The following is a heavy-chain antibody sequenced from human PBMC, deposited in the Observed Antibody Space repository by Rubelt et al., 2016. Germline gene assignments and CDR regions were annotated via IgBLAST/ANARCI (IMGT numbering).Heavy chain of an antibody. CDR3: ARYYYDSSGYVYFDY. J-gene: IGHJ4*02. CDR2: ISAYNGNT. CDR1: GYTFTSYG. D-gene: IGHD3-22*01. V-gene: IGHV1-18*01. Sequence: QVQLVQSGAEVKKPGASVKVSCKASGYTFTSYGISWVRQAPGQGLEWMGWISAYNGNTKYSQKFQGRVTITRYTSASTAYMELSSLRSEDTAVYYCARYYYDSSGYVYFDYWGQGTLVTVSS.